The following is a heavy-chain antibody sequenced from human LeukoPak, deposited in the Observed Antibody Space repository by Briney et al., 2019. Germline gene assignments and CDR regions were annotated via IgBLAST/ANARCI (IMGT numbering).Heavy chain of an antibody. J-gene: IGHJ4*02. CDR2: IYSGGST. CDR1: GFTVSSNY. Sequence: GGSLRLSCAASGFTVSSNYMSWVRQAPGQGLEWVSVIYSGGSTYYADSVKGRFTISRDNSKNTLYLQMNSLRAEDTAVYYCARASLGALDYWGQGTLVTVSS. CDR3: ARASLGALDY. V-gene: IGHV3-53*01.